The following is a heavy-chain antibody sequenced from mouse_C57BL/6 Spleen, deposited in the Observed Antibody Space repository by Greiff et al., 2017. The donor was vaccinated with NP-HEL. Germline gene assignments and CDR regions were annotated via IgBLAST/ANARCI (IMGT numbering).Heavy chain of an antibody. D-gene: IGHD2-5*01. Sequence: QVQLQQPGAELVKPGASVKLSCKASGYTFTSYWMQWVKQRPGQGLEWIGEIDPSDSYTNYNQKFKGKATLTVDTSSSTAYMQLSSLTSEDSAVYYGARSGSNYVGAMDYWGQGTSVTVSS. CDR3: ARSGSNYVGAMDY. CDR1: GYTFTSYW. V-gene: IGHV1-50*01. CDR2: IDPSDSYT. J-gene: IGHJ4*01.